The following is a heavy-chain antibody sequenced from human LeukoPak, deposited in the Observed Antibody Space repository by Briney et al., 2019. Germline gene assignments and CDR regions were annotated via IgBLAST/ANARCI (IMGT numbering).Heavy chain of an antibody. CDR1: GYTLTELS. J-gene: IGHJ4*02. V-gene: IGHV1-24*01. CDR3: ATEAYSSSWYFDY. D-gene: IGHD6-13*01. Sequence: GSVKVSCKVSGYTLTELSMHWVRQAPGKGLEWMGGFDPEDGETIYAQKFQGRVTMAEDTSTDTAYMELSSLRSEDTAVYYCATEAYSSSWYFDYWGQGTLVTVSS. CDR2: FDPEDGET.